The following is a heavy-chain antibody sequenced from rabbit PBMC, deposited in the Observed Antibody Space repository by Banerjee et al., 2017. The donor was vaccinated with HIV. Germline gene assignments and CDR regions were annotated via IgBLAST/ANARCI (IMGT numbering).Heavy chain of an antibody. CDR2: IYAGSSGST. J-gene: IGHJ6*01. Sequence: QSLEESGGDLVKPGASLTLTCTASGFSFSSSYYMCWVRQAPGKGLEWIACIYAGSSGSTYYASWAKGRFTISKTSSTTVTLQMTSLTAADTATYFCARGLVAGVGWLDLWGQGTLVTVS. D-gene: IGHD4-1*01. CDR1: GFSFSSSYY. CDR3: ARGLVAGVGWLDL. V-gene: IGHV1S40*01.